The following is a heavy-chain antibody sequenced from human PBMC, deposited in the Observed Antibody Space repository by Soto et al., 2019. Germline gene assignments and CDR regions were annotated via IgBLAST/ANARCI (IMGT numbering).Heavy chain of an antibody. CDR3: ARVPIFGVVIEGPRDAFDI. J-gene: IGHJ3*02. CDR1: GFTFSSYS. CDR2: ISSSSSYI. V-gene: IGHV3-21*05. D-gene: IGHD3-3*01. Sequence: PGGSLRLSCAASGFTFSSYSMNWVRQAPGKGLECVSFISSSSSYIYYADSVKGRFTISRDNAKNSLFLQMNSLRAEDTAVYYCARVPIFGVVIEGPRDAFDIWGQGTMVTVSS.